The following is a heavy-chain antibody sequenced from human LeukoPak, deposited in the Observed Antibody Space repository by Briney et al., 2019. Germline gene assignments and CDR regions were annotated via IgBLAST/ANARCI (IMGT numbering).Heavy chain of an antibody. V-gene: IGHV3-15*01. D-gene: IGHD3-22*01. CDR3: FMDYYYDSSGYYYGVPFDY. CDR1: GFTFSNAW. CDR2: IKSKTDGGTT. J-gene: IGHJ4*02. Sequence: GGSLRLSCAASGFTFSNAWMSWVRQAPGKGLEWVGRIKSKTDGGTTDYAAPVKGRFTISRDDSKNTLYLQMNSLKTEDTAVYYCFMDYYYDSSGYYYGVPFDYWGQGTLVTVSS.